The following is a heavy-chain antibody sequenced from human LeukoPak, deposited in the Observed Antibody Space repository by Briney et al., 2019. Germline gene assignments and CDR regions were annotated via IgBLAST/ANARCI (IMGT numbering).Heavy chain of an antibody. Sequence: GGSLRLSXAASGFTFRNYWMHWVRQAPGKGLVWVSRIKSDGSSTTYADSVKGRFTISRDNAKNMVYLQMNSLRAEDTAVYYCARDPFYGDADFDYWGQGTLVTVSS. J-gene: IGHJ4*02. V-gene: IGHV3-74*01. CDR3: ARDPFYGDADFDY. CDR1: GFTFRNYW. D-gene: IGHD4-17*01. CDR2: IKSDGSST.